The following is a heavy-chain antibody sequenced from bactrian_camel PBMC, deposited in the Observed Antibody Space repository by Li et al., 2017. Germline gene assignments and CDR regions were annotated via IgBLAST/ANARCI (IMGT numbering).Heavy chain of an antibody. CDR1: GRTNSRYC. J-gene: IGHJ6*01. CDR3: ASDFGGGYRQLGS. CDR2: ISSSGGT. Sequence: HVQLVESGGGSVQAGGSLRLSCAVSGRTNSRYCMGWFRQAPGKEREGVATISSSGGTRYADSVTGRFTISQDNAKNTLYLQMNNLKTEDTAIYYCASDFGGGYRQLGSWGQGTQVTVS. D-gene: IGHD2*01. V-gene: IGHV3S57*01.